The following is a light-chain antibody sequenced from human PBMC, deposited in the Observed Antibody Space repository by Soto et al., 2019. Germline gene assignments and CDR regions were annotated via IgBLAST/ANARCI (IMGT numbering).Light chain of an antibody. CDR1: SSDIGSYDL. Sequence: QSVLTQPASVSGSPGQSITISCTGTSSDIGSYDLVSWYQHHPARAPKLIIYEGSKRPSGVSMRFSGSKSGYTASLTISGLQAEDEADYFCCSYAGSVTYVVFGGGTNLTVL. CDR2: EGS. CDR3: CSYAGSVTYVV. J-gene: IGLJ2*01. V-gene: IGLV2-23*01.